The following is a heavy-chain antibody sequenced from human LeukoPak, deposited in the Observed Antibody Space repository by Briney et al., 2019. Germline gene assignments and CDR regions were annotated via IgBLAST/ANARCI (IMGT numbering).Heavy chain of an antibody. CDR1: GYSISSGYY. CDR3: ARSPRWDY. D-gene: IGHD4-23*01. CDR2: INHSGST. J-gene: IGHJ4*02. Sequence: TSETLSLTCAVSGYSISSGYYWGWIRQPPGKGLEWIGEINHSGSTNYNPSLKSRVTISVDTSKNQFSLKLSSVTAADTAVYYCARSPRWDYWGQGTLVTVSS. V-gene: IGHV4-38-2*01.